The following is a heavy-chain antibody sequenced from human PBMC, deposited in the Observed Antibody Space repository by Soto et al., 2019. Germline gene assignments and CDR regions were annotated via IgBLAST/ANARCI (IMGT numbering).Heavy chain of an antibody. V-gene: IGHV4-34*01. CDR3: ARERSSRKGSGSYYPRSPYYFDY. CDR1: GGSFSGYY. J-gene: IGHJ4*02. CDR2: INHSGST. D-gene: IGHD3-10*01. Sequence: SETLSLTCAVYGGSFSGYYWSWIRQPPGKGLEWIGEINHSGSTNYNPSLKSRVTISVDTSKNQFSLKLSSVTAADTAVYYCARERSSRKGSGSYYPRSPYYFDYWGQGTLVTVSS.